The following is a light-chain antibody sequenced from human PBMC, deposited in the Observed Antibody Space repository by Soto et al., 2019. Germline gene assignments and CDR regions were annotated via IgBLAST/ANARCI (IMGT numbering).Light chain of an antibody. CDR3: HQYGTSPPRT. CDR1: QSIGSY. J-gene: IGKJ1*01. Sequence: DIDLTQSPATLSSSPGDRATISCRASQSIGSYLAWYQHKPGQAPKLLIYGASTRATGIPDRFSGSGSGTDFTLTISSLEPEDFAMYYCHQYGTSPPRTFGQGTKVDIK. V-gene: IGKV3-20*01. CDR2: GAS.